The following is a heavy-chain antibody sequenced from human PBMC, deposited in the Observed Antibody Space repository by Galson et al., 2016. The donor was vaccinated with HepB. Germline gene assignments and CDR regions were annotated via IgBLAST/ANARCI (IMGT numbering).Heavy chain of an antibody. V-gene: IGHV3-21*01. D-gene: IGHD5-12*01. J-gene: IGHJ4*02. CDR2: ISSTSAYI. Sequence: SLRLSCAVSGFTFSSYAMHWVRQAPGKGLEWVAYISSTSAYIYYADSVKGRFPVSRDNAQNSLYLVMSSLRIEDTAVYYCARVGTGYEYVYWGQGTLVSVSS. CDR1: GFTFSSYA. CDR3: ARVGTGYEYVY.